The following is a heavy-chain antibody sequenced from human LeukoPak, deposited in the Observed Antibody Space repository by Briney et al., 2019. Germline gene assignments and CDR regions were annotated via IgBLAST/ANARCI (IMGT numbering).Heavy chain of an antibody. CDR3: AKNRHRLPSDY. J-gene: IGHJ4*02. CDR2: ISVSGGST. V-gene: IGHV3-23*01. Sequence: GGSLRLSCAASGFTFSSYAMSWVRQAPGKGLEWVSAISVSGGSTYYADSVKGRFTISRDNSKNTLYLQMDSLRADDTAVYYCAKNRHRLPSDYWGQGTLVTVSP. CDR1: GFTFSSYA. D-gene: IGHD2-2*01.